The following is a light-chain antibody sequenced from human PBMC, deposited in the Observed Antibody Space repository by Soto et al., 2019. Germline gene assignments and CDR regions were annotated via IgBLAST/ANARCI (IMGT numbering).Light chain of an antibody. Sequence: DIQMTQSPSTLSASVGGRVTITCRASQSISSWLAWYQQKPGKAPKLLIYKASSLDSGVPSVFSGSGSGTDSTITISIVQHEDFANYCCQQNNSHPYTFGQGTKLEIK. J-gene: IGKJ2*01. CDR3: QQNNSHPYT. CDR1: QSISSW. V-gene: IGKV1-5*03. CDR2: KAS.